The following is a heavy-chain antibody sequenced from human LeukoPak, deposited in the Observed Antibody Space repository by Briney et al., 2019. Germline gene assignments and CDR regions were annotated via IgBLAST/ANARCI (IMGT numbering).Heavy chain of an antibody. D-gene: IGHD3-22*01. CDR2: ISAYNGNT. V-gene: IGHV1-18*01. Sequence: ASVKVSCKASGYTFTSYGISWVRQAPGQGLEWKGWISAYNGNTNYAQKLQGRVTMTTDTSTSTAYMELRSLRSDDTAVYYCALYYYDSSGNLNWFDPWGQGTLVTVSS. CDR1: GYTFTSYG. CDR3: ALYYYDSSGNLNWFDP. J-gene: IGHJ5*02.